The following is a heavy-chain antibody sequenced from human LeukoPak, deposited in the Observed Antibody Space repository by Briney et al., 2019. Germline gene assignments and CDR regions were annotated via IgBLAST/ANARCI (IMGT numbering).Heavy chain of an antibody. CDR2: ISSSSTTI. Sequence: GGSLRLSCAASGFTFSSYSMNWVRQAPGKGLECVSYISSSSTTIYYADSVKGRFTISRDNAKNSLYLQMNSLRAEDTAVYYCARNFHRRLYDSGGYYPYWGQGTLVTVSS. J-gene: IGHJ4*02. CDR1: GFTFSSYS. CDR3: ARNFHRRLYDSGGYYPY. D-gene: IGHD3-22*01. V-gene: IGHV3-48*01.